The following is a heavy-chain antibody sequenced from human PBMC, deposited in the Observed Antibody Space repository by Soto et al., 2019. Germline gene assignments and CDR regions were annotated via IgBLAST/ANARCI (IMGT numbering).Heavy chain of an antibody. V-gene: IGHV3-11*01. Sequence: QVQLVESGGGLVKPGGSLRLSCAASGFTFSDYYMSWIRQAPGKGLEWVSYISSSGSTIYYADSVKGRFPISRDNAKNSLYVKLKSRGAGDAAVFYWARVGCSGGSCYGDDAFDIWGKGTMVTFSS. CDR3: ARVGCSGGSCYGDDAFDI. J-gene: IGHJ3*02. CDR2: ISSSGSTI. CDR1: GFTFSDYY. D-gene: IGHD2-15*01.